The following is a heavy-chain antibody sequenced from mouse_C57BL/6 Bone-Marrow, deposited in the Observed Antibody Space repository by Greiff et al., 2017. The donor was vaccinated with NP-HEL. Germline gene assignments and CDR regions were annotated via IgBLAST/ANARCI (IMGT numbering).Heavy chain of an antibody. CDR2: IDPENGDT. Sequence: VHVKQSGAELVRPGASVKLSCTASGFNIKDDYMHWVKQRPEQGLEWIGWIDPENGDTEYASKFQGKATITADTSSNTAYLQLSSLTSEDTAVYYCTRNDGYDYWGQGTTLTVSS. D-gene: IGHD2-3*01. CDR3: TRNDGYDY. CDR1: GFNIKDDY. V-gene: IGHV14-4*01. J-gene: IGHJ2*01.